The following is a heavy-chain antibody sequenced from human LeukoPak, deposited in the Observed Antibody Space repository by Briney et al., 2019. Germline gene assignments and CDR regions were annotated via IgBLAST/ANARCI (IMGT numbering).Heavy chain of an antibody. J-gene: IGHJ4*02. CDR3: VRLRRNSDTSGFYYYYDY. V-gene: IGHV3-21*01. Sequence: GESLKISCAASGYTFSSYSINWVRQAPGKGLEWVSSISVRSNYTYYADSVRGRFSISRDDARDSLYLQMNSLRAEDTAVYYCVRLRRNSDTSGFYYYYDYWGQGTLVTVSS. CDR2: ISVRSNYT. D-gene: IGHD3-22*01. CDR1: GYTFSSYS.